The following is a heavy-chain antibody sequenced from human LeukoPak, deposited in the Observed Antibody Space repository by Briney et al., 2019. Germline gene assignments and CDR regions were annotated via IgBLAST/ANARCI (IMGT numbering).Heavy chain of an antibody. CDR2: IYYSGST. V-gene: IGHV4-39*01. CDR3: ARHNDPGHAFDI. J-gene: IGHJ3*02. Sequence: PSETLSLTCTVSGVSISASGHYWGWIRQPPGKGLEWIGSIYYSGSTYYNPSLRSRVTISLDTSKNQFSLKVNSVTAADTAVYYCARHNDPGHAFDIWGQGTMVTVSS. D-gene: IGHD1-1*01. CDR1: GVSISASGHY.